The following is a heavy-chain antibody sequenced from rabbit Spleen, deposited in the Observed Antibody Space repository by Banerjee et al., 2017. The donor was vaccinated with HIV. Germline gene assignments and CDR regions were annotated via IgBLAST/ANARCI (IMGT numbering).Heavy chain of an antibody. D-gene: IGHD7-1*01. Sequence: QSVEESGGRLVTPGTPLTLTCTVSGIDLSSYAMCWVRQAPGKGLEYVGSFGSSGGTYYASWAKGRFTISKTSSTTVDLKITSPTTEDTATYFCARSAYPALEYFNIWGPGTLVTVS. CDR1: GIDLSSYA. CDR2: FGSSGGT. V-gene: IGHV1S69*01. J-gene: IGHJ4*02. CDR3: ARSAYPALEYFNI.